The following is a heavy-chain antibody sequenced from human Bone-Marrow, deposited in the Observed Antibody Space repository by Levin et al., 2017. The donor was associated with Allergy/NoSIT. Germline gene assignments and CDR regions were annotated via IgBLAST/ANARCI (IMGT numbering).Heavy chain of an antibody. CDR2: ISNTGDTT. Sequence: LSLTCAASGFTFNSYAMSWVRQAPGKGLEWVSGISNTGDTTYHAESVKGRLTISRDNSKKTQYLQMSSLRAEDTAMYYCAREADYDFWSGHPFDYWGHGTLVTV. D-gene: IGHD3-3*01. V-gene: IGHV3-23*01. CDR3: AREADYDFWSGHPFDY. CDR1: GFTFNSYA. J-gene: IGHJ4*01.